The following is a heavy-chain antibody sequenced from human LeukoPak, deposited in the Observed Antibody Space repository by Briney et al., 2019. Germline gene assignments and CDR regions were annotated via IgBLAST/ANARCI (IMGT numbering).Heavy chain of an antibody. V-gene: IGHV3-30*02. CDR1: GFTFSNYG. CDR2: IRYDGSNK. J-gene: IGHJ4*02. Sequence: GGSLRLSCAASGFTFSNYGMHWVRQAPGKGLEWVTFIRYDGSNKYYADSVKGRFTISRDNSKNTLYLQMNSLRAEDTAVYYCAKGPRAYSSSPTYYFDYWGQGTLVTVSP. CDR3: AKGPRAYSSSPTYYFDY. D-gene: IGHD6-6*01.